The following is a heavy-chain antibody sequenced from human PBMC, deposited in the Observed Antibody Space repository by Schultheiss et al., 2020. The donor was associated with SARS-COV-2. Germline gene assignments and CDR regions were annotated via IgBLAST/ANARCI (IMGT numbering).Heavy chain of an antibody. V-gene: IGHV4-59*08. CDR3: ARRGDYGDYVDY. D-gene: IGHD4-17*01. J-gene: IGHJ4*02. CDR1: GDSITTFY. Sequence: SETLSLTCTVSGDSITTFYWSWIRQPPGKGLEWIGYGHHSGSTNYNPSLQSRVTMSVDASKKNFSLKLSSVTAADSAVYYCARRGDYGDYVDYWGQGTLVTVSS. CDR2: GHHSGST.